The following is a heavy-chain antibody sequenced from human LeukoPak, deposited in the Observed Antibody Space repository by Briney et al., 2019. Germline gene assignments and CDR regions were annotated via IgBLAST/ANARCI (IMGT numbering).Heavy chain of an antibody. J-gene: IGHJ3*02. CDR2: ISYDGSNK. Sequence: GRSLRLSCAASGFTFSSYAMHWVRQAPGKGLEWVAVISYDGSNKYYADSVKGRFTISRDNSKNTLYLQMSSLRAEDTAVYYCARDWGGYCSSTSCYSGAFDIWGQGTMVTVSS. V-gene: IGHV3-30-3*01. CDR1: GFTFSSYA. D-gene: IGHD2-2*01. CDR3: ARDWGGYCSSTSCYSGAFDI.